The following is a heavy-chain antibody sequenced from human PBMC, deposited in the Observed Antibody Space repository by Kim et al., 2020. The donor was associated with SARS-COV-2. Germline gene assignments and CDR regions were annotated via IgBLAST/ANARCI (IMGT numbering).Heavy chain of an antibody. CDR1: GFTFSTYW. J-gene: IGHJ4*02. V-gene: IGHV3-7*03. CDR2: IKQDGSEK. Sequence: GGSLRLSCVASGFTFSTYWMTWVRQAPGKGLEWVANIKQDGSEKHYVDSVRGRFTISRDNAKNSLYLQMNNLRAEDTAVYYCARVRYGIVVGMIYSWGQG. D-gene: IGHD2-2*01. CDR3: ARVRYGIVVGMIYS.